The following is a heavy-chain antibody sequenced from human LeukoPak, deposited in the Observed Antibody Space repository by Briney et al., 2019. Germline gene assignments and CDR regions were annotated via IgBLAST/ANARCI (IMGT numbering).Heavy chain of an antibody. V-gene: IGHV4-34*01. CDR1: GGSFSGYY. CDR3: ARAPTVIYRSGWFDP. D-gene: IGHD4-11*01. J-gene: IGHJ5*02. CDR2: INHSGST. Sequence: PSETLSLTCAVYGGSFSGYYWSWIRQPPGKGLEWIGEINHSGSTNYNPSLKSRVTISVDTSKNQFSLKLSSVTAADTAVYYCARAPTVIYRSGWFDPWGQGTLVTVSS.